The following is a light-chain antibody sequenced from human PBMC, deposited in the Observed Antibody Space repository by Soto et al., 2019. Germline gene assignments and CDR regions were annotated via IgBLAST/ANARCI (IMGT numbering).Light chain of an antibody. Sequence: DIVLTQTPLSSPVTLGQPASISCRSSQNLVYSDGNTYLSWLQQRPCQPPRLLIYQISNRFSGVPDRFSGSGAGTDFTLTSSRVEAEDVGIYSCVQFSHFPRTFGQGTKVEIK. CDR2: QIS. CDR1: QNLVYSDGNTY. CDR3: VQFSHFPRT. V-gene: IGKV2-24*01. J-gene: IGKJ1*01.